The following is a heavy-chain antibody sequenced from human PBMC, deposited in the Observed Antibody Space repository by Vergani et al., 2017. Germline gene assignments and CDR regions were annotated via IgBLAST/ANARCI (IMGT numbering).Heavy chain of an antibody. D-gene: IGHD2-15*01. Sequence: QVQLVESGGGVVQPGRSLRLSCAASGCTFSSYGMHWVRQAPGKGLEWVAVISYDGSNKYYADSVKGRFTISRDNSKNTLYLQLNSLRAEDPAVYYCAKMITGNCSGGSCYSGFIDDWGQGTLVTVSS. CDR1: GCTFSSYG. CDR2: ISYDGSNK. J-gene: IGHJ4*02. CDR3: AKMITGNCSGGSCYSGFIDD. V-gene: IGHV3-30*18.